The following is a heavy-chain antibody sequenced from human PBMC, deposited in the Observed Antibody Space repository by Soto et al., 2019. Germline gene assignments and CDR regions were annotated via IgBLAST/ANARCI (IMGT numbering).Heavy chain of an antibody. D-gene: IGHD3-22*01. CDR2: IYYSGST. Sequence: QVQLQESGPGLVKPSQTLSLTCTVAGGSISSGDYYWSWIRQPPGKGLEWIGYIYYSGSTYYNPSLKRRVTMSVDTSKNQFSLKLSSVTDADTAVYYCARGSYYYDRSGYYHYWGQGTLVTVSS. CDR1: GGSISSGDYY. J-gene: IGHJ4*02. V-gene: IGHV4-30-4*01. CDR3: ARGSYYYDRSGYYHY.